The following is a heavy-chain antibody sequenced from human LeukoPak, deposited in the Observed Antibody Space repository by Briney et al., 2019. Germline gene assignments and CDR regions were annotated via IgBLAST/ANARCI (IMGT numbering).Heavy chain of an antibody. V-gene: IGHV3-21*01. CDR2: ISSSGSYI. D-gene: IGHD6-25*01. CDR3: ARGDSSGLSLSRAFDI. CDR1: GFTFSTYS. J-gene: IGHJ3*02. Sequence: PGGSLRLSCAAPGFTFSTYSMNWVRQAPGKGLEWVSSISSSGSYIYYADSLKGRFTISRDYAKKSLDLQMNSLRAEDTAVYYCARGDSSGLSLSRAFDIWGQGTMVTVSS.